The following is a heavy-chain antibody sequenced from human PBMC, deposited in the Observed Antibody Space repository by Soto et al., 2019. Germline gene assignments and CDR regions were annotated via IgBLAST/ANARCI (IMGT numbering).Heavy chain of an antibody. V-gene: IGHV5-51*01. CDR1: GYGFSSSW. D-gene: IGHD5-12*01. CDR3: AKHVDKWGAPYYFDS. CDR2: VYPGDSET. Sequence: GESLKISCQASGYGFSSSWIALVRHSPGKGLEWMGIVYPGDSETRYSPSFRGQVNPTADTSPNTAFLQLNRLKASDTGIYSRAKHVDKWGAPYYFDSWGQGTQVTVSS. J-gene: IGHJ4*02.